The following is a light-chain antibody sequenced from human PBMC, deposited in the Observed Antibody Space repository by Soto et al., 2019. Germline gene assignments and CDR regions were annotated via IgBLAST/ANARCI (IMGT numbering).Light chain of an antibody. V-gene: IGLV2-8*01. CDR2: EVN. CDR1: SSDVGGYNY. Sequence: QSALTQPPSASGSPGQSVTISCTGTSSDVGGYNYVSWYQQYPGKVPKLMIYEVNKRPSGVPDRFSGSKSGNTASLTFAGLQAEDEADYYCTSYAGGNNVFGTGTKVTVL. CDR3: TSYAGGNNV. J-gene: IGLJ1*01.